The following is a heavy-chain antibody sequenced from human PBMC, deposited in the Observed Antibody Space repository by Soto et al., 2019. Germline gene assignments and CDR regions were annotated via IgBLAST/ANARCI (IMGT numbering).Heavy chain of an antibody. CDR3: ARLKTRFYTYHLDV. J-gene: IGHJ6*02. CDR2: INPGGRT. D-gene: IGHD2-2*01. Sequence: QVQLQQWGAGLVKPSETLSLTCAVSGGSLSGSYWSWIRQPPGKGLEWIGDINPGGRTNYNPSLKIHLTTSLDTPKHQFSLKPSSVTAADTAVYYCARLKTRFYTYHLDVWGQGTKVTVSS. CDR1: GGSLSGSY. V-gene: IGHV4-34*02.